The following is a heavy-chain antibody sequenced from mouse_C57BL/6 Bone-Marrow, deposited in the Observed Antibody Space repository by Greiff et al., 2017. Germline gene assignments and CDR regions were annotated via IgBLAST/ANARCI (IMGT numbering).Heavy chain of an antibody. V-gene: IGHV1-31*01. J-gene: IGHJ2*01. CDR2: IYPYNGVS. CDR3: AIPFITTVVAIDY. Sequence: VQLKQSGPELVKPGASVKISCKASGYSFTGYYMHWVKQSHGNILDWIGYIYPYNGVSSYNQKFKGKATLTVDKSSSTAYMELRSLTSEDSAVYYCAIPFITTVVAIDYWGQGTTLTVSS. CDR1: GYSFTGYY. D-gene: IGHD1-1*01.